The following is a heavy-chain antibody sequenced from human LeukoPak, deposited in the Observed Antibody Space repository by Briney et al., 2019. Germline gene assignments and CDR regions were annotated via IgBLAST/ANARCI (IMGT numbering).Heavy chain of an antibody. CDR2: ISSSSSYI. CDR3: ARVGERYSYGLADY. J-gene: IGHJ4*02. Sequence: GGSLRLSCAASGFTFSSYSMNWVRQAPGKGLGWVSSISSSSSYIYYADSVKGRFTISRDNAKNSLYLQMNSLRAEDTAVYYCARVGERYSYGLADYWGQGTLVTVSS. CDR1: GFTFSSYS. V-gene: IGHV3-21*01. D-gene: IGHD5-18*01.